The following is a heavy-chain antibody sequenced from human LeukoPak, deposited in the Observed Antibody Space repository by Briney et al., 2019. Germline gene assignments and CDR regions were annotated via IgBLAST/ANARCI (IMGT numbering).Heavy chain of an antibody. J-gene: IGHJ6*03. CDR2: INHSGST. D-gene: IGHD2-2*01. Sequence: PSETLSLTCAVYGGSFSGYYWSWIRQPPGKGLEWIGEINHSGSTNYNPSLKSRVTISVDTSKNQFSLKLSSVTAADTAVYYCARGRLVYQLLKSYYYYHMDVWGKGTTVTVSS. CDR1: GGSFSGYY. CDR3: ARGRLVYQLLKSYYYYHMDV. V-gene: IGHV4-34*01.